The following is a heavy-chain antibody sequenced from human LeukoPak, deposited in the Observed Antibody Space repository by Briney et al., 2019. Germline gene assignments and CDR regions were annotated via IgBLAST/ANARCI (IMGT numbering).Heavy chain of an antibody. V-gene: IGHV1-2*02. Sequence: VASVKVSCKASGYTFTDYYMHWVRQAPGQGLEWVGWINPNSGGTNYAQKFQGRVTMTRDTSISTAYMELSRLRSDDTAVYYCARVTYDFWSAVSYYYYYGMDVWGQGTTVTVSS. CDR3: ARVTYDFWSAVSYYYYYGMDV. CDR1: GYTFTDYY. J-gene: IGHJ6*02. D-gene: IGHD3-3*01. CDR2: INPNSGGT.